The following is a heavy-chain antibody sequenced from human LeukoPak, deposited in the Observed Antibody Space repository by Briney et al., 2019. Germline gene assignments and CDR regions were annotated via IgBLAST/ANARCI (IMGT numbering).Heavy chain of an antibody. Sequence: GGSLRLSCAASGFTFSSYWMSRVRQAPGKGLEWVANIKQDGSEKYYVDSVKGRFTISRDNAKNSPYLQMNSLRAEDTAVYYCARDSSGWYYFDYWGQGTLVTVSS. CDR3: ARDSSGWYYFDY. J-gene: IGHJ4*02. CDR1: GFTFSSYW. V-gene: IGHV3-7*01. CDR2: IKQDGSEK. D-gene: IGHD6-19*01.